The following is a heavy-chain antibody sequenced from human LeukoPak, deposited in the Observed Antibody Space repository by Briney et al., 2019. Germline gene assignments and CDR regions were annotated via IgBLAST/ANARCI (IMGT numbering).Heavy chain of an antibody. V-gene: IGHV3-15*01. D-gene: IGHD2-21*01. CDR3: ITPLPYSAQ. CDR2: IKPKTDGETT. CDR1: GFTFSTYW. Sequence: GGSLRLSCAASGFTFSTYWMTWVRQAPGKGLEWVGRIKPKTDGETTEYAAPVKDRFSISRDDSKSMMYLQMNSLKTEDTAVYYCITPLPYSAQGGQGTLVTVSS. J-gene: IGHJ4*02.